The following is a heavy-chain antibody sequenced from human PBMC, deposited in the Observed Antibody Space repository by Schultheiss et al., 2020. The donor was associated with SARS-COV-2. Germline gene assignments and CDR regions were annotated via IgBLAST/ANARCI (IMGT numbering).Heavy chain of an antibody. Sequence: SETLSLTCAVYGGSFSGYYWSWIRQPAGKGLEWIGRIYTSGSTYYNPSLKSRVTISVDTSKNQFSLKLSSVTAADTAVYYCAREAYGSGSPDAFDIWGQGTMVTVSS. J-gene: IGHJ3*02. CDR1: GGSFSGYY. CDR3: AREAYGSGSPDAFDI. CDR2: IYTSGST. V-gene: IGHV4-4*07. D-gene: IGHD3-10*01.